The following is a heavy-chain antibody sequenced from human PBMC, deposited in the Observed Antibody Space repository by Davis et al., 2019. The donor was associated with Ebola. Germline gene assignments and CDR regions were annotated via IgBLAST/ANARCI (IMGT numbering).Heavy chain of an antibody. V-gene: IGHV1-2*06. CDR1: GYTFTGYN. J-gene: IGHJ4*02. Sequence: ASVKVSCKASGYTFTGYNMHWVRQAPGQGLEWMGRIISNSGGTNYAQKFQGRVTMTRDTSISTAYMELSSLRSEDTAVYYCARAGVPYYYGSGRYYWGQGTLVTVSS. CDR2: IISNSGGT. D-gene: IGHD3-10*01. CDR3: ARAGVPYYYGSGRYY.